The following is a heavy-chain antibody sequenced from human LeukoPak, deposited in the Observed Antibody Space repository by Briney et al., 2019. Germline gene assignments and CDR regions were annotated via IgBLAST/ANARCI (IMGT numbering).Heavy chain of an antibody. CDR2: IYYSGST. CDR3: ARLLGRELPTEVFDY. D-gene: IGHD1-26*01. CDR1: GGSISSGDYY. J-gene: IGHJ4*02. Sequence: SQTLSLTCTVSGGSISSGDYYWSWIRQPPGKGLEWIGYIYYSGSTYYNPSLKSRVTISVDTSKNQFSLKLSSVTAADTAVYYCARLLGRELPTEVFDYWGQGTLVTVSS. V-gene: IGHV4-30-4*08.